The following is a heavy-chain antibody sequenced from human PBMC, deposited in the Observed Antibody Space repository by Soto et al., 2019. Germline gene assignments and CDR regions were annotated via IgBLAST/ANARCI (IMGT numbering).Heavy chain of an antibody. CDR2: IDASGST. CDR1: DGSIRTYY. D-gene: IGHD3-3*01. Sequence: PSETLSLTCTVSDGSIRTYYCNWIRQPAGKGLEWIGRIDASGSTDYDPSLKSRVTMSVDTSKNQFSLRLSSVTAADTAVYYCARGGHDFWSGPFDYWGQGAQVTVSS. J-gene: IGHJ4*02. CDR3: ARGGHDFWSGPFDY. V-gene: IGHV4-4*07.